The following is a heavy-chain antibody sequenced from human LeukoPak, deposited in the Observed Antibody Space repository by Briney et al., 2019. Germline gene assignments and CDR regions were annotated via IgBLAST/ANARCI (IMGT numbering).Heavy chain of an antibody. J-gene: IGHJ4*02. D-gene: IGHD2-15*01. CDR3: ATDSPYDY. CDR2: IKQDGSEQ. CDR1: GFTFSNYW. V-gene: IGHV3-7*01. Sequence: QPGGSLRLSCVASGFTFSNYWMSWVRQAPGKGLEWVANIKQDGSEQYYVDSVKGRFTVSRDNANNSLHLQMNRLRAEDTAVYYCATDSPYDYWGQGTLVTVSS.